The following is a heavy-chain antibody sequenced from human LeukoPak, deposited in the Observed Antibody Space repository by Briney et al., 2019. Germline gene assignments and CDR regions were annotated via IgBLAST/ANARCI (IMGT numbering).Heavy chain of an antibody. CDR2: ISGRGDYT. D-gene: IGHD3-22*01. CDR1: GFTFSSYA. Sequence: PEGSLRLSCAASGFTFSSYAMSWVRQAAGKGLEWVSGISGRGDYTYYADSVKGRFTISRDNSRNTLYLQMNSLRAEDTAVYYCAKFVHLDYYDSSGYSDYWGQGTLVTVSS. J-gene: IGHJ4*02. V-gene: IGHV3-23*01. CDR3: AKFVHLDYYDSSGYSDY.